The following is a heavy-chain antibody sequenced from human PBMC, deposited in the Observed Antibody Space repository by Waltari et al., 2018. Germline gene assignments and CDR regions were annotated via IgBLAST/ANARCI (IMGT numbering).Heavy chain of an antibody. D-gene: IGHD3-9*01. J-gene: IGHJ4*02. CDR3: ARQMNYYDILTGCPIDY. Sequence: QLQLQESGPGLVKPSETLSLTCTVSGGSISSSSYYWGWIRQPPGKGLEWIGSIYYSGSTYYNPSLKSRVTISVDTSKNQFSLKLSSVTAADTAVYYCARQMNYYDILTGCPIDYWGQGTLVTVSS. CDR2: IYYSGST. V-gene: IGHV4-39*01. CDR1: GGSISSSSYY.